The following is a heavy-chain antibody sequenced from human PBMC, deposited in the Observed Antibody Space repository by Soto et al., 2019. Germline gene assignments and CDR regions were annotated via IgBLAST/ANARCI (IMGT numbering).Heavy chain of an antibody. CDR1: GFTFTSSA. J-gene: IGHJ2*01. D-gene: IGHD3-10*01. CDR2: IVVGSGNT. Sequence: QMPLVQSGPEVKKPGTSVKVSCKASGFTFTSSAVQWVRQARGQRLEWIGWIVVGSGNTNYAQKFQERVTITRDMSTSTAYMELSSLRSEDTAVYYCAAAASSLYWYFDLWGRGTLVTVSS. V-gene: IGHV1-58*01. CDR3: AAAASSLYWYFDL.